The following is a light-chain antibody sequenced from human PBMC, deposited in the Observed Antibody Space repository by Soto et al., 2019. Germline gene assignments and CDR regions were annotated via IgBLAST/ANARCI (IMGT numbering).Light chain of an antibody. J-gene: IGLJ2*01. CDR2: IND. CDR3: AAWDDSLSGPL. V-gene: IGLV1-47*01. CDR1: SSNIGTNY. Sequence: QSVLTQSPSASGTPGQRVIISCSGTSSNIGTNYVYWYQQLPGTAPKVLIYINDKRPSGVPNRFSGAKSGTSASLAISGLRSEEEADYYCAAWDDSLSGPLFGGGTKLTVL.